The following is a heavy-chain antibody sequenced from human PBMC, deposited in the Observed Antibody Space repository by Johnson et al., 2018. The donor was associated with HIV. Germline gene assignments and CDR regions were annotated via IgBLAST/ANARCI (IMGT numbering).Heavy chain of an antibody. CDR1: GFTFDDYA. V-gene: IGHV3-43D*03. J-gene: IGHJ3*02. CDR3: AKAFLSGYYPHAFDI. D-gene: IGHD3-3*01. CDR2: ISWDGGST. Sequence: VQLVESGGVVVQPGGSLRLSCAASGFTFDDYAMHWVRQAPGKGLEWVSLISWDGGSTYYADSVKGRFTISRDNSKNSLYLQMNSLRAEDTALYYCAKAFLSGYYPHAFDIWGQGTMVTVSS.